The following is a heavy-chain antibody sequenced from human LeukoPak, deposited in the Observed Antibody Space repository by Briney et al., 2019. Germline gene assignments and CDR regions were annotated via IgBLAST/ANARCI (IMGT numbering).Heavy chain of an antibody. Sequence: PSETLSLTCTVSGGSISSYYWSWIRQPPGKGLEWIGYIYYSGSTNYNPSLKSRVTISVDTSKNQFSLKLSSVTAADTAVYYCARDHIVVVPAAVVDYWGQGTLVTVSS. V-gene: IGHV4-59*12. D-gene: IGHD2-2*01. CDR1: GGSISSYY. J-gene: IGHJ4*02. CDR2: IYYSGST. CDR3: ARDHIVVVPAAVVDY.